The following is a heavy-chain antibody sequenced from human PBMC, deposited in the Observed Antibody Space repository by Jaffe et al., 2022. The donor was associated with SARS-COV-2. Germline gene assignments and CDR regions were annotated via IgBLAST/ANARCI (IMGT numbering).Heavy chain of an antibody. D-gene: IGHD3-10*01. CDR3: ARDRGPLWFGELLYHYYYYGMDV. J-gene: IGHJ6*02. V-gene: IGHV3-21*01. CDR1: GFTFSSYS. Sequence: EVQLVESGGGLVKPGGSLRLSCAASGFTFSSYSMNWVRQAPGKGLEWVSSISSSSSYIYYADSVKGRFTISRDNAKNSLYLQMNSLRAEDTAVYYCARDRGPLWFGELLYHYYYYGMDVWGQGTTVTVSS. CDR2: ISSSSSYI.